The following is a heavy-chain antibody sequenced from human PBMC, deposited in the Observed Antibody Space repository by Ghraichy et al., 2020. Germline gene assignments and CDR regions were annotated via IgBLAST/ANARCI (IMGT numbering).Heavy chain of an antibody. CDR3: ARVMEAHDYVWGSPLDY. V-gene: IGHV4-4*02. J-gene: IGHJ4*02. Sequence: SETLSLTCAVSGGSISSSNWWSWVRQPPGKGLEWIGEIYHSGSTNYNPSLKSRVTISVDKSKNQFSLKLSSVTAADTAVYYCARVMEAHDYVWGSPLDYWGQGTLVTVST. CDR2: IYHSGST. D-gene: IGHD3-16*01. CDR1: GGSISSSNW.